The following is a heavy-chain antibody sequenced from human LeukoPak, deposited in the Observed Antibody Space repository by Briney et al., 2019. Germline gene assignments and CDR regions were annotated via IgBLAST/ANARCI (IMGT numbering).Heavy chain of an antibody. CDR2: INPDSGDT. CDR1: EYTFSVYH. V-gene: IGHV1-2*02. Sequence: ASVKVSCKASEYTFSVYHIHWVRQAPGQGLEWMAWINPDSGDTNYAQKFQGRVTMTRDTSISTAYMEVSSLRSDDTAVYYCALIPGGSWAIDYWGQGTLVTVSS. CDR3: ALIPGGSWAIDY. D-gene: IGHD6-13*01. J-gene: IGHJ4*02.